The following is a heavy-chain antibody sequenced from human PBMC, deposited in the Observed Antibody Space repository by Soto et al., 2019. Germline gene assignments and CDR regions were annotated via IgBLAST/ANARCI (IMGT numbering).Heavy chain of an antibody. V-gene: IGHV1-58*02. J-gene: IGHJ4*02. CDR2: IVVGSGRT. CDR3: AAVQGGGTTFHF. D-gene: IGHD1-7*01. CDR1: GFTFINSA. Sequence: ASVKVSCKASGFTFINSAIQLVRLARGQRLEWIGWIVVGSGRTDYAQKFQERLTITRDMSTSTAYMELSSLRLEDTAVYYCAAVQGGGTTFHFWGQGSLVTVSS.